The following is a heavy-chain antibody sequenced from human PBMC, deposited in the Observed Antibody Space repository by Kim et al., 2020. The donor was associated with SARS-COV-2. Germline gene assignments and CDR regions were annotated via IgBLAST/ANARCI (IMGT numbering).Heavy chain of an antibody. J-gene: IGHJ4*02. D-gene: IGHD2-15*01. CDR2: SSSSGTTT. CDR1: GFIFSDYY. Sequence: GGSLRLSCAASGFIFSDYYMSWIRQAPGKGLEWVSCSSSSGTTTYYADSVKGRFTISRDKAKNLLYLQMNSLRAEDTAVDYCARGRGRAFDYWGQRPLVT. CDR3: ARGRGRAFDY. V-gene: IGHV3-11*01.